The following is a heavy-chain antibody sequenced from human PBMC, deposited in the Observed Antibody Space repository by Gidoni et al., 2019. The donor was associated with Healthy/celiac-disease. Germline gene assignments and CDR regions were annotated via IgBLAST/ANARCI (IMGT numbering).Heavy chain of an antibody. CDR3: ARHIDVLLWFGEFSNNWFDP. CDR2: IYYSGST. V-gene: IGHV4-39*01. D-gene: IGHD3-10*01. Sequence: QLQLQESGPGLVKPSETLSLTCTVSGGSISSSSYYWGWIRQPPGKGLEWIGSIYYSGSTYYNPSLKSRVTISVDTSKNQFSLKLSSVTAADTAVYYCARHIDVLLWFGEFSNNWFDPWGQGTLVTVSS. J-gene: IGHJ5*02. CDR1: GGSISSSSYY.